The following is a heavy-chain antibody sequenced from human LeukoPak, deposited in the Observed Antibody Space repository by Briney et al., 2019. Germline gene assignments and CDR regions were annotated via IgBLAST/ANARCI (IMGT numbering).Heavy chain of an antibody. J-gene: IGHJ6*03. CDR1: GFTFSSYS. V-gene: IGHV3-48*01. D-gene: IGHD1-26*01. Sequence: PGGSLRLSCAASGFTFSSYSMNWVRQAPGKGLEWVSYISSSSSTIYYADSVKGRFTISRDNSKNTLYLQMNSLRGEDTAVYYCAKDRAWSSMDVWGKGTTVTISS. CDR2: ISSSSSTI. CDR3: AKDRAWSSMDV.